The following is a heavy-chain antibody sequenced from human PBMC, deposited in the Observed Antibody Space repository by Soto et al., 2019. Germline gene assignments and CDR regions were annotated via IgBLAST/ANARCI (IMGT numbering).Heavy chain of an antibody. Sequence: GGSLRLSCAASGFTFSSYAMHWVRQAPGKGLEWVAVISYDGSNKYYADSVKGRFTISRDNSKNTLYLQMNSLRAEDTAVYYCARDFFPYYSRGWDYFYDWGQGT. J-gene: IGHJ4*02. CDR2: ISYDGSNK. V-gene: IGHV3-30-3*01. CDR3: ARDFFPYYSRGWDYFYD. CDR1: GFTFSSYA. D-gene: IGHD6-19*01.